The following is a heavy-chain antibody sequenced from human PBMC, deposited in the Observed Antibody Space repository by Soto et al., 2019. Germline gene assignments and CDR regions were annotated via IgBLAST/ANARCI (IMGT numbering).Heavy chain of an antibody. D-gene: IGHD3-10*01. CDR1: GGSISSSSYY. Sequence: SETLSLTCTVSGGSISSSSYYWGWIRQPPGKGLEWIGSIYYSGSTYYNPSLKSRVTISVDTSKNQFSLKLSSVTAADTAVYYCARCTGELPPYYYYYMDVWGKGTTVTVSS. J-gene: IGHJ6*03. CDR3: ARCTGELPPYYYYYMDV. V-gene: IGHV4-39*01. CDR2: IYYSGST.